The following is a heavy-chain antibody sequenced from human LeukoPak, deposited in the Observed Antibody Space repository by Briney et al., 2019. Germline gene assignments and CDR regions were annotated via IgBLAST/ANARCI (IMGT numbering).Heavy chain of an antibody. D-gene: IGHD3-22*01. CDR1: GSTFSRFG. CDR3: ARDRWYDGSGYIAAFDY. V-gene: IGHV3-33*01. Sequence: QSGGSLRLSCEASGSTFSRFGMHWVRQAPGKGLEWVAVIWYDGSNQDYADSVKGRFTISRDNSKNTLYLQVSSLRAEDTAVYYCARDRWYDGSGYIAAFDYWAREPWSPSP. J-gene: IGHJ4*02. CDR2: IWYDGSNQ.